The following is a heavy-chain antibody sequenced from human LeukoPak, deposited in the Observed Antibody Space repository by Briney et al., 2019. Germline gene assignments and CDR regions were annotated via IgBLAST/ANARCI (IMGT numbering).Heavy chain of an antibody. V-gene: IGHV3-73*01. Sequence: PEGSLRLSCAASGFTFSGSALHWVRQASGKRLERVGRIRSTANGYATAYAASVKGRFTISRDDSKNTAYLQMDSLKTEDTAVYYCTGNYYGSGSYADFDYWGQGTLVTVSS. D-gene: IGHD3-10*01. CDR1: GFTFSGSA. J-gene: IGHJ4*02. CDR3: TGNYYGSGSYADFDY. CDR2: IRSTANGYAT.